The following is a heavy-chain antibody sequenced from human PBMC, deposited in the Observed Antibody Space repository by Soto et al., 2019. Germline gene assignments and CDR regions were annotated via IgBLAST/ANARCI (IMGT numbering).Heavy chain of an antibody. D-gene: IGHD3-22*01. CDR3: ASPYYYDSSGPRGYYYGMDV. Sequence: SVKVSSKASGGTVSSYAISLVRQAPGQGLEWMGGIIPIFGTANYAQKFHGRVTITADESTSTAYMELSSLRSEDTAVYYCASPYYYDSSGPRGYYYGMDVWGKGTTVTVPQ. J-gene: IGHJ6*04. V-gene: IGHV1-69*13. CDR2: IIPIFGTA. CDR1: GGTVSSYA.